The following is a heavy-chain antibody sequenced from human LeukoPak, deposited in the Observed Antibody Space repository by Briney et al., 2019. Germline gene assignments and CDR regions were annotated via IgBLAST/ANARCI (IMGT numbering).Heavy chain of an antibody. V-gene: IGHV3-43D*03. D-gene: IGHD4-23*01. CDR1: GFTFDDYA. CDR3: AKDYGGNSGNPAGYFDY. CDR2: ISWDGGST. J-gene: IGHJ4*02. Sequence: GGSLRLSCAASGFTFDDYAMHWVRQAPGKGLEWVSLISWDGGSTYYADSVKGRFTISRDNSKKSLYLQMNSLRAEDTALYYCAKDYGGNSGNPAGYFDYWGQGTLVTVSS.